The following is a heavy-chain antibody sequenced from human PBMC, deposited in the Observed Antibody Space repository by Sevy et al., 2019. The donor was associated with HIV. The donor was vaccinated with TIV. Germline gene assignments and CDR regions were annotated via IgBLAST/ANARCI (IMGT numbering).Heavy chain of an antibody. CDR1: GYTFTSYG. CDR2: ISAYNGNT. J-gene: IGHJ5*02. Sequence: ASVKVSCKASGYTFTSYGISWVRQAPGQGLEWMGWISAYNGNTNYAQKLQGRVTMTTDTSTSTAYMELRSLRSDDTAVYYCARDLEYCSSTSCYSWFDPWGQGTLVTVSS. CDR3: ARDLEYCSSTSCYSWFDP. D-gene: IGHD2-2*01. V-gene: IGHV1-18*01.